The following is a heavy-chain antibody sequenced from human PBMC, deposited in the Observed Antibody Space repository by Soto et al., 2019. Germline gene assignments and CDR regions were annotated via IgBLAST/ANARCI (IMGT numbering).Heavy chain of an antibody. D-gene: IGHD3-22*01. CDR2: ISGSGGST. V-gene: IGHV3-23*01. CDR1: GFTFSSYA. J-gene: IGHJ4*02. CDR3: AKGHTLKYYYDSSGWYFDY. Sequence: EVQLLESGGGLVQPGGSLRLSCAASGFTFSSYAMRWVRQAPGKGLEWVSAISGSGGSTYYADSVKGRFTISRDNSKNTLYLQMNSLRGEDPAVYYCAKGHTLKYYYDSSGWYFDYWGQGTLVTVSS.